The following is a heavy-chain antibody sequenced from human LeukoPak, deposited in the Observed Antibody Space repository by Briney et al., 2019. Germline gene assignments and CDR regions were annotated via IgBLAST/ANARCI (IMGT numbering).Heavy chain of an antibody. Sequence: GGPLRLSCAASGFTFSTYGMPWVRQAPGKGLEWLSYISSSSDSIKYADSVKGRFTSSRDNAKNSLYLQMNSLRAEDTAVYYCAREVGFYDSSGYAVNWFDPWGQGTLVTVSS. J-gene: IGHJ5*02. CDR2: ISSSSDSI. CDR3: AREVGFYDSSGYAVNWFDP. V-gene: IGHV3-48*04. D-gene: IGHD3-22*01. CDR1: GFTFSTYG.